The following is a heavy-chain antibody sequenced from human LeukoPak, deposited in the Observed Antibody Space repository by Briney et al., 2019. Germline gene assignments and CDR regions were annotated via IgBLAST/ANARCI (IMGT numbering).Heavy chain of an antibody. Sequence: GGSLRLSCAASGFTFSGYGMHWVRQAPGKGLEWVAVIWYDGSNKYYADSVKGRFTISRDNSKNTLYLQMNSLRAEDTAVYYCARDRSIAASNGMDVWGKGTTVTVSS. J-gene: IGHJ6*04. CDR1: GFTFSGYG. V-gene: IGHV3-33*01. CDR2: IWYDGSNK. CDR3: ARDRSIAASNGMDV. D-gene: IGHD6-6*01.